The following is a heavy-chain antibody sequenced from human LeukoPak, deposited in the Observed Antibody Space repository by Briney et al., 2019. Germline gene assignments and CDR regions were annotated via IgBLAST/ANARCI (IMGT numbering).Heavy chain of an antibody. CDR2: IKQGGSEK. D-gene: IGHD1-1*01. CDR3: ARGGTFVSDY. CDR1: GFTFSTFW. V-gene: IGHV3-7*01. Sequence: GGSLRLSCAASGFTFSTFWMSWVRQAPGKGLEWVANIKQGGSEKHYVDSMKGRFTVSRDNAKNLLYLQMDSLRAEDTAVYYCARGGTFVSDYWGQGTLVTVSS. J-gene: IGHJ4*02.